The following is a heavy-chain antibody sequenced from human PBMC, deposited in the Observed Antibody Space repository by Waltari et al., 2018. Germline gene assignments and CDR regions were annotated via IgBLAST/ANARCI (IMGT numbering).Heavy chain of an antibody. CDR1: GFTFSSYA. CDR3: AKDLPLGTGRYSSSFDAFDI. D-gene: IGHD6-6*01. V-gene: IGHV3-23*03. CDR2: IYSGGST. Sequence: EVQLLESGGGLVQPGGSLRLSCAASGFTFSSYAMSWVRQAPGKRLEWVSVIYSGGSTYYADSVKGRFTISRDNSKNTLYLQMNSLRAEDTAVYYCAKDLPLGTGRYSSSFDAFDIWGQGTMVTVSS. J-gene: IGHJ3*02.